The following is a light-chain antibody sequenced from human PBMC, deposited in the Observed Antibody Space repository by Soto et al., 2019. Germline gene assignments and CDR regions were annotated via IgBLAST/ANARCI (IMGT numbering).Light chain of an antibody. V-gene: IGKV2-28*01. J-gene: IGKJ2*01. Sequence: IVMTQSPLSLPVTPGEPASISCRSSQSLLHSNGYNYLDWYLQKPGQSPQLLIYLGSNRASGVPDRFSGSGSGTEFTLKISRVEAGDVGVYYCMQALQTPYTFGQGTKLEIK. CDR2: LGS. CDR3: MQALQTPYT. CDR1: QSLLHSNGYNY.